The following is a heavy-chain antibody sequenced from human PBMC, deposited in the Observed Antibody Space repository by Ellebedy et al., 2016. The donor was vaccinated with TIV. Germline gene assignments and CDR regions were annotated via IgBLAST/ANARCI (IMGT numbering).Heavy chain of an antibody. J-gene: IGHJ5*02. D-gene: IGHD6-19*01. CDR2: IKPNSGDT. CDR1: GYTVPTFY. V-gene: IGHV1-18*04. CDR3: ARGWEYSSGWYGAS. Sequence: ASVKVSXXASGYTVPTFYMHWVRQAPGQGPEWMGWIKPNSGDTNYAQKLQGRVTMTTDTSTSTAYMELRSLRSDDTAVYYCARGWEYSSGWYGASWGQGTLVTVSS.